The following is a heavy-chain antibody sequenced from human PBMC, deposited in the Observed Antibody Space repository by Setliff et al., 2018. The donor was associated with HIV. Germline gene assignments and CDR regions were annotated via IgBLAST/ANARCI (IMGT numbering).Heavy chain of an antibody. CDR3: ARATGAADL. D-gene: IGHD6-13*01. CDR1: GYIFTTFG. V-gene: IGHV1-18*01. J-gene: IGHJ5*02. Sequence: ASVKVSCKASGYIFTTFGFSWVRQAPGQGLEWMGWINTHNGNTHYAQRFQGRVSMTRDTSTTTAYMELRSLRSDDTAVYYCARATGAADLWGQGTKVTVSS. CDR2: INTHNGNT.